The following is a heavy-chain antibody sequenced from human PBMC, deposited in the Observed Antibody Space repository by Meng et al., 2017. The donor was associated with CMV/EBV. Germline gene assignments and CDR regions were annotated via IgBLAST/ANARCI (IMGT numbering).Heavy chain of an antibody. Sequence: ASVKVSCKASGYTFTSYGISWVRQAPGQGLEWMGWISAYNGNTNYAQKLQGRVTMTTDTSTSTAYMVLRSLRSDDTAVYYCARDPGDFWSGYNAIYYYYGMDVWGQGTTVTVSS. D-gene: IGHD3-3*01. CDR3: ARDPGDFWSGYNAIYYYYGMDV. V-gene: IGHV1-18*01. CDR1: GYTFTSYG. CDR2: ISAYNGNT. J-gene: IGHJ6*02.